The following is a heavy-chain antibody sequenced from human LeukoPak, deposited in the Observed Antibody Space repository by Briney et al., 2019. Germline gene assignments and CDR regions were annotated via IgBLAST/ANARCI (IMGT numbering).Heavy chain of an antibody. V-gene: IGHV3-7*01. J-gene: IGHJ1*01. CDR2: IPDDGSET. Sequence: GGSLRLSCSASGFNFSINWMTWVRQAPGKGLEWVANIPDDGSETNYVDSVKGRFIISRDNAKNSLSLQMTSLREEDTALYYCARGWAAIPDWGQGTLVTVSS. CDR3: ARGWAAIPD. CDR1: GFNFSINW. D-gene: IGHD2-15*01.